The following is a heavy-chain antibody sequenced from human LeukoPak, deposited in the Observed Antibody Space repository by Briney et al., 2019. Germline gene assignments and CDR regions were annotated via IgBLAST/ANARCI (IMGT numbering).Heavy chain of an antibody. Sequence: RTGGSLRLSCAASGLTVTTRYMSWVRQAPGKGLEWVSIIYSGGSTYYADSVKGRFTISKDDSKNTLYLQMNNLRVEDTAVYYCARPSSGGLSEDYWGQGTLVTVSS. CDR2: IYSGGST. V-gene: IGHV3-53*01. J-gene: IGHJ4*02. CDR1: GLTVTTRY. CDR3: ARPSSGGLSEDY. D-gene: IGHD3-10*01.